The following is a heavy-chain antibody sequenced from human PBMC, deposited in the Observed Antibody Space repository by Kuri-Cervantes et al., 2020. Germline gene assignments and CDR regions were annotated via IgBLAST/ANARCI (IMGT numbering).Heavy chain of an antibody. CDR2: IRYDGGNK. J-gene: IGHJ1*01. CDR1: GFTFSSYG. D-gene: IGHD3-22*01. Sequence: GGSLRLSCAASGFTFSSYGLHWVRQAPGKGLEWVAFIRYDGGNKYYADSVKGRFTISRDNSKNTLYLQMNSLRAEDTAVYYCVNDYFYDTTGPAFQHWGQGTLVTVSS. V-gene: IGHV3-30*02. CDR3: VNDYFYDTTGPAFQH.